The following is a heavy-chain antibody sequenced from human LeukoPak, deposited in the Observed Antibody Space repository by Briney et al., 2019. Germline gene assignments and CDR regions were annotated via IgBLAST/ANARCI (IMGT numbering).Heavy chain of an antibody. CDR3: ARVRRSRLAELDY. D-gene: IGHD3-16*01. CDR2: IYHSGNT. CDR1: GGSITESY. Sequence: PSETLSLTCTVSGGSITESYWGWIRQPPGKGLEWIGTIYHSGNTYYNPSLKSRVTISIDTSKNQFSLKLRSVTATDTAVYYCARVRRSRLAELDYWGQGTLVTVSS. V-gene: IGHV4-38-2*02. J-gene: IGHJ4*02.